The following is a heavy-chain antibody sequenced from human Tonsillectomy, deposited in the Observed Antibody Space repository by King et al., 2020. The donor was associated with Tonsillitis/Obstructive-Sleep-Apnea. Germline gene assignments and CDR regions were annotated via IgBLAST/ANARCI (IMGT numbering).Heavy chain of an antibody. V-gene: IGHV3-33*01. CDR2: IWYDGSNK. Sequence: VQLVESGGGVVQPGRSLRLSCAASGFTFSSYGMHWVRQAPGKGLEWVAIIWYDGSNKYYADSVKGRFTISRDNSKNTLYLQMNSLRAEDTSVYYCARSQGEPCAPYYYYGMDVWGQGTTVTVSS. J-gene: IGHJ6*02. CDR3: ARSQGEPCAPYYYYGMDV. D-gene: IGHD1-14*01. CDR1: GFTFSSYG.